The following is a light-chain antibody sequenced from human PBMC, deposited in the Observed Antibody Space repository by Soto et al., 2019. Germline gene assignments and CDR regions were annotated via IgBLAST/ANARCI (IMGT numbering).Light chain of an antibody. V-gene: IGLV2-14*01. Sequence: QSVLTQPASVSGSPGQSITISCTGTSSDVGGYDYVSWYQQHPGKAPKLTIYEVNNRPSGISNRFSGSKSGNTASLTISGLQAEDEADYYCVSYTSSNTRVFGGGTQLTVL. J-gene: IGLJ3*02. CDR2: EVN. CDR3: VSYTSSNTRV. CDR1: SSDVGGYDY.